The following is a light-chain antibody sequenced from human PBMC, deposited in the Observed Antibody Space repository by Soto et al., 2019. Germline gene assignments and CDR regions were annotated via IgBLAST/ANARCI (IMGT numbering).Light chain of an antibody. CDR1: QSVSSSY. V-gene: IGKV3-20*01. CDR3: HQYGYSPWT. Sequence: EIVLTQSPGTLSLSPGERATLSCRASQSVSSSYLAWYQQKPGQAPRLLIYGASSRATGIPDRFSGSGSGTDFTLTISRLEPEDFAVYYCHQYGYSPWTFGQGTKVDIK. J-gene: IGKJ1*01. CDR2: GAS.